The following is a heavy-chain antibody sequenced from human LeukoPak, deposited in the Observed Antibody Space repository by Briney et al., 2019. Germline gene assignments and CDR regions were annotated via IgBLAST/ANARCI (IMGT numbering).Heavy chain of an antibody. CDR1: GFTFSSYS. CDR2: ISSSSSYI. Sequence: GGSLRLSCAASGFTFSSYSMNWVRQAPGKGLEWVSSISSSSSYIYYADSVKGRFTISRDNAKDSLYLQMNSLRAEDTAVYYCARGQASDFDYWGQGTLVTVSS. J-gene: IGHJ4*02. V-gene: IGHV3-21*01. CDR3: ARGQASDFDY.